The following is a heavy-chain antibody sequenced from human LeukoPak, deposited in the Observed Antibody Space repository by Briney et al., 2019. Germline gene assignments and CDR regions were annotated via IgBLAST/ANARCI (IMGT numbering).Heavy chain of an antibody. V-gene: IGHV3-23*01. J-gene: IGHJ4*02. CDR2: ISGSGGST. CDR1: GFSFSNYA. Sequence: GGSLRLSCAASGFSFSNYAMSWVRQAPGRGLGWVSTISGSGGSTYYANSVKGRFTISRDNSKNTLYLQMHSLRAEDTALYYCAKDPEVWGQGTLVTVSS. CDR3: AKDPEV.